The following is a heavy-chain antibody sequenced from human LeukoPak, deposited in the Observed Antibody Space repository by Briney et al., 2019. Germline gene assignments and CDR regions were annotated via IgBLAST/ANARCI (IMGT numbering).Heavy chain of an antibody. Sequence: SETLSLTCAVYGGSFSGYYWSWIRQPPGKGLEWIGEINHSGSTNYNPSLKNRVTISVDTSKNQFSLKLSSVTAADTAVYYCARGKYLPRGFNWFDPWGQGTLVTVSS. D-gene: IGHD3-10*01. CDR1: GGSFSGYY. V-gene: IGHV4-34*01. J-gene: IGHJ5*02. CDR2: INHSGST. CDR3: ARGKYLPRGFNWFDP.